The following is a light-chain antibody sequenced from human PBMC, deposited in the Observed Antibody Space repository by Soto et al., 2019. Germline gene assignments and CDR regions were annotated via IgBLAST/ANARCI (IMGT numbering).Light chain of an antibody. V-gene: IGLV2-14*03. CDR2: DVS. J-gene: IGLJ1*01. Sequence: QSALTQPASVSGSPGQSITISCTGTSSDVGGYNYVSWYQHHPGKAPKLMIYDVSNRPSGVSNRFSGSKSGNTASLTISGLQPENVADYYCSWYTTRNTRQIVFGTGTKLTVL. CDR3: SWYTTRNTRQIV. CDR1: SSDVGGYNY.